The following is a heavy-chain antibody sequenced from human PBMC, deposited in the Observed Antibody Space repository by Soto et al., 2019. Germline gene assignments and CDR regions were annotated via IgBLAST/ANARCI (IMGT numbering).Heavy chain of an antibody. V-gene: IGHV3-15*01. CDR3: TTFIVGDYPYYYYGMDV. Sequence: GGSLRLSCAASGFTFSNAWMSWVRQAPGKGLEWVGRIKSKTDGGTTDYAAPVKGRFTISRDDSKNTLYLQMNSLKTVDTAVYYCTTFIVGDYPYYYYGMDVWGQGTTVTVSS. CDR1: GFTFSNAW. CDR2: IKSKTDGGTT. D-gene: IGHD4-17*01. J-gene: IGHJ6*02.